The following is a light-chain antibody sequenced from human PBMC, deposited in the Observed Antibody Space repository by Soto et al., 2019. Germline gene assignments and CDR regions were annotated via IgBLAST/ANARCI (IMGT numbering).Light chain of an antibody. V-gene: IGKV3-20*01. Sequence: ENVLTQSPGTLSLSPGERATLSCRASQSVSRTYLAWYQQKPVQAPRLLIYATSSRATGIPDRFSGSGSGTDFPLTISRLGPEDFAVYYCQQYGRSGTFGQGTKVEIK. J-gene: IGKJ1*01. CDR3: QQYGRSGT. CDR1: QSVSRTY. CDR2: ATS.